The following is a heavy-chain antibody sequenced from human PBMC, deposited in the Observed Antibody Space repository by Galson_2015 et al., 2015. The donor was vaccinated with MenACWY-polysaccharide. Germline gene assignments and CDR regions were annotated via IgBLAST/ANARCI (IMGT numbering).Heavy chain of an antibody. V-gene: IGHV3-74*01. CDR1: GFTFSSYW. D-gene: IGHD6-13*01. Sequence: SLRLSCAASGFTFSSYWMHWVRQAPGKGLVWVSRIYSDGSSPSYADSMKGRFTISRDNAKNTLFLQMNSLRAEDTAVYYCARGTIAAGGYYRMDVWGQGTTVTVSS. J-gene: IGHJ6*02. CDR2: IYSDGSSP. CDR3: ARGTIAAGGYYRMDV.